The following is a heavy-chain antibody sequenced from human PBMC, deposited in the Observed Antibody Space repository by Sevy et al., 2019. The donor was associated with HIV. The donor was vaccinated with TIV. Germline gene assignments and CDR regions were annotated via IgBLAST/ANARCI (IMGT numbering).Heavy chain of an antibody. V-gene: IGHV3-30*02. Sequence: GGCLRLSCAASGFILSTYGVHWVRQAPGKGLEWVSFIPYDGSNEYYADSVEGRFTISRDNSKNTVHLQMNRLRPEDTAVYYCAHDGYPGVGHCSGGLCYSAFDIWGQGTLVTVSS. J-gene: IGHJ3*02. CDR3: AHDGYPGVGHCSGGLCYSAFDI. D-gene: IGHD2-8*02. CDR2: IPYDGSNE. CDR1: GFILSTYG.